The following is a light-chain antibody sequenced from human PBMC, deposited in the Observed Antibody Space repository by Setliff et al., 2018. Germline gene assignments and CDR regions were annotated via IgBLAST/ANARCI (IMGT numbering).Light chain of an antibody. V-gene: IGLV2-11*01. CDR2: DVS. CDR1: SSDVGAYNY. J-gene: IGLJ1*01. Sequence: QSALTQPRSVSGSPGQSVTISCTGTSSDVGAYNYVSWYQQHPGKAPKLMIYDVSKRPSGVPDRFSGSKSGNTASLTISGLQAEDEADYYCCSYAGGCTYVFGTGTKVTVL. CDR3: CSYAGGCTYV.